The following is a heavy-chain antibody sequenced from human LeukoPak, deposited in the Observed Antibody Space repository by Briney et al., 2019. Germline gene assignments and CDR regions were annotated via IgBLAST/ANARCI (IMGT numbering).Heavy chain of an antibody. V-gene: IGHV3-11*04. CDR1: GFTFSDHY. CDR2: ISSSGSTI. J-gene: IGHJ5*02. CDR3: ARVGLRYFDWLFEKYNWFDP. D-gene: IGHD3-9*01. Sequence: PGGSLRLSCAASGFTFSDHYMDWVRQAPGKGLEWVSYISSSGSTIYYADSVKGRFTISRDNAKNSLYLQMNSLRAEDTAVYYCARVGLRYFDWLFEKYNWFDPWGQGTLVTVSS.